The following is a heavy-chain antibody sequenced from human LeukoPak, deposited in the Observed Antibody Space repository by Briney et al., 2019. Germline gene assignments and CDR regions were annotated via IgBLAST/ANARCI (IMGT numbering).Heavy chain of an antibody. Sequence: PSETLSLTCAVYGGSFSGYYWSWIRQPPGKGLEWIGEINHSGSTNYNPSLKSRVTISVDTSKNQFSLKLSSVTAADTAVYYCARSLNWLDPWGQGTLVTVSS. J-gene: IGHJ5*02. CDR3: ARSLNWLDP. CDR1: GGSFSGYY. V-gene: IGHV4-34*01. CDR2: INHSGST.